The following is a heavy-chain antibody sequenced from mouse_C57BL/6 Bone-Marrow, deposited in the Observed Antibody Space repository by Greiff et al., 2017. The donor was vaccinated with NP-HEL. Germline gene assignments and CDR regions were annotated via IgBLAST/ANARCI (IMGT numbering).Heavy chain of an antibody. J-gene: IGHJ2*01. CDR2: IYPGSGST. CDR3: ARGRLYGSSPFDY. V-gene: IGHV1-55*01. Sequence: QVQLQQSGPELVKPGASVKIPCKASGYTFTSYWITWVKQRPGQGLEWIGDIYPGSGSTNYNEKFKSKATLTVDTSSSTAYMQLSSLTSEDSAVYYCARGRLYGSSPFDYWGQGTTLTVSS. CDR1: GYTFTSYW. D-gene: IGHD1-1*01.